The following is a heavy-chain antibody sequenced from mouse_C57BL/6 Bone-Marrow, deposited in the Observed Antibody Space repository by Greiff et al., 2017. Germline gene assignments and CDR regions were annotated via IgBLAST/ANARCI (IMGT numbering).Heavy chain of an antibody. CDR2: IDPSVSYT. Sequence: QVQLQQPGAELVMPGASVKLSCKASGYTFTSYWMPWVKQRPGQGLEWIGEIDPSVSYTNYNQKFKGKSTLTVDKSSSTAYMQLSSLSSEESAVYYCAREGSSSYWYFDVWGTGTTVTVSS. J-gene: IGHJ1*03. CDR3: AREGSSSYWYFDV. CDR1: GYTFTSYW. D-gene: IGHD1-1*01. V-gene: IGHV1-69*01.